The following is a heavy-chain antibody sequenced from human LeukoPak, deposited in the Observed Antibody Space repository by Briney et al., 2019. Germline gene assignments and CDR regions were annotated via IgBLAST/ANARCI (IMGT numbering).Heavy chain of an antibody. CDR3: ARGIRPGYYFDY. CDR1: GGSFSGYY. CDR2: IIRRGGS. J-gene: IGHJ4*02. Sequence: PSETLSLTCAVYGGSFSGYYWSWIRQPPGKGLEWIGEIIRRGGSNYIPSLKSRATMSIDTSNNQFSLKLRSATAADTAVYFCARGIRPGYYFDYWGQGTLVTVSS. V-gene: IGHV4-34*01. D-gene: IGHD3-16*01.